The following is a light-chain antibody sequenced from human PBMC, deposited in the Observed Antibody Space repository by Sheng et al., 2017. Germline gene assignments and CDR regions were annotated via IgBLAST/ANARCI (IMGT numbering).Light chain of an antibody. CDR3: QQANTFPWT. J-gene: IGKJ1*01. CDR2: TAS. V-gene: IGKV1-12*01. CDR1: QGINSW. Sequence: DIQMTQSPSSVSASVGDKITITCRASQGINSWLAWYQQKPGRATQLLIITASSLQSGVPSRFSGSGSGTDFTLSINSLQPEDFATYYCQQANTFPWTFGQGTEGGN.